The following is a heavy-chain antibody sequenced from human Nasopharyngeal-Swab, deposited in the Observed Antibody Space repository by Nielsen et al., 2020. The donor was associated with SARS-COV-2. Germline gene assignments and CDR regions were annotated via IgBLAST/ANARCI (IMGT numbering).Heavy chain of an antibody. CDR2: IKQDGHEK. CDR3: ARALWSGYI. J-gene: IGHJ4*02. D-gene: IGHD3-3*01. V-gene: IGHV3-7*01. CDR1: GFDFSTFW. Sequence: VGSLRLSCAASGFDFSTFWMSCVRQAPGKGLECVASIKQDGHEKFYVDSVKGRFTISRDDAKNSLSLQMNSLRVEDTAVYYCARALWSGYIWGQGTLVTVSS.